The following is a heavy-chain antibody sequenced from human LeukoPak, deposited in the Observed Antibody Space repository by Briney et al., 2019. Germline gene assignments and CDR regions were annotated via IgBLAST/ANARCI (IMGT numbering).Heavy chain of an antibody. D-gene: IGHD3-10*01. J-gene: IGHJ5*02. Sequence: PSETLSLTCTVSGGSISSGDYYWSWIRQPPGKGLEWIGYIYYSGSTYYNPSLKSRVTISVDTSKNQFSLKLSSVTAADTAVYYCARDHPKPEGVTPYDNWFDPWGQGTLVTVSS. CDR1: GGSISSGDYY. CDR2: IYYSGST. V-gene: IGHV4-30-4*08. CDR3: ARDHPKPEGVTPYDNWFDP.